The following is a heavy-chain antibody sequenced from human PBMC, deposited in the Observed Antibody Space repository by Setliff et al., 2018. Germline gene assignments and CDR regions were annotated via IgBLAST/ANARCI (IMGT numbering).Heavy chain of an antibody. Sequence: SETLSLTCAVYGGSFSGYYWSWIRQPPGKGLEWIGEINHSGSTNYNPSLKSRVTISVDTSKNQFSLKLSSVTAADTAVYYCAGGVTGYNFWSGDRYYMDVWGKGTTVTVSS. CDR1: GGSFSGYY. J-gene: IGHJ6*03. D-gene: IGHD3-3*01. V-gene: IGHV4-34*01. CDR3: AGGVTGYNFWSGDRYYMDV. CDR2: INHSGST.